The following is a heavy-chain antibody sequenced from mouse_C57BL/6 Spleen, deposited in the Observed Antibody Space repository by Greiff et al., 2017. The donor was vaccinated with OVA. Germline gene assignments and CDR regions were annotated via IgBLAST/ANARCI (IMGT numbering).Heavy chain of an antibody. J-gene: IGHJ4*01. D-gene: IGHD1-1*01. V-gene: IGHV1-42*01. CDR2: INPSTGGT. Sequence: EVQLQQSGPELVKPGASVKISCKASGYSFTGYYMNWVKQSPEKSLEWIGEINPSTGGTTYNQKFKAKATLTVDKSSSTAYMQLKSLTSEDSADYYCASVYYGSSYDYAMDYWGQGTSVTVSS. CDR1: GYSFTGYY. CDR3: ASVYYGSSYDYAMDY.